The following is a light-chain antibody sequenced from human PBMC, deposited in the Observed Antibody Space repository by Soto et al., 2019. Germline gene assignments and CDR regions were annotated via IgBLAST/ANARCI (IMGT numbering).Light chain of an antibody. V-gene: IGKV1-9*01. J-gene: IGKJ3*01. CDR3: QQFDSYPRT. CDR1: QGISSS. CDR2: AAS. Sequence: DIQLTQSPSFLSASVGDRVTIPCRASQGISSSLAWYQQKPGKAPKLLIYAASTLQSGVPSRFSGSGSGTEFSLTISSLQPEDFATYYCQQFDSYPRTFGPGTKVDV.